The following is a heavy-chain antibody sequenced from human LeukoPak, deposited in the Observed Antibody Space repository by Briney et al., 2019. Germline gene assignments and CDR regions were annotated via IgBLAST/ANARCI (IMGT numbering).Heavy chain of an antibody. J-gene: IGHJ6*03. CDR1: GGSISSYY. CDR2: IYTSGST. CDR3: ARHPDFDFYYMDV. V-gene: IGHV4-4*09. Sequence: TSETLSLTCTVSGGSISSYYWSWIRQPPGKGLEWIGYIYTSGSTNYNPSLKSRVTISVDTSKNQFSLKLSSVTAADTAVYYRARHPDFDFYYMDVWGKGTTVTVSS. D-gene: IGHD3-3*01.